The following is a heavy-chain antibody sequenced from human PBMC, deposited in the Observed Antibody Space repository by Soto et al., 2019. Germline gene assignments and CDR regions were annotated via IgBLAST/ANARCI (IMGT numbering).Heavy chain of an antibody. CDR3: ARDRLYIVEATGDY. V-gene: IGHV3-48*03. CDR1: GFAFSSYE. Sequence: EVQLVESGGGLVQPGGSLRLSCAASGFAFSSYEMNWVRQAPGKGLEWVSYISSSGSTIYYADSVKGRFTISRDNAKNSLYLQMNSLRAEDTAVYYCARDRLYIVEATGDYWGQGTLVTVSS. CDR2: ISSSGSTI. D-gene: IGHD1-26*01. J-gene: IGHJ4*02.